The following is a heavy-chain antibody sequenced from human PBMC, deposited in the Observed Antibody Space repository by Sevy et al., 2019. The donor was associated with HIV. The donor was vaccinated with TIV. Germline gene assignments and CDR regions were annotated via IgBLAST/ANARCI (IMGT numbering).Heavy chain of an antibody. Sequence: GESLKISCAASGFTFSSAWMSWVRQAPGKGLEWVGRIKSEIDGGAIDYAAPVKGRFSISREDSKNTVYLQMKGLKTEDTAVYYWITYPEYRGYDEEVINYYYYGMDVWGQGTTVTVSS. V-gene: IGHV3-15*01. CDR3: ITYPEYRGYDEEVINYYYYGMDV. J-gene: IGHJ6*02. CDR1: GFTFSSAW. D-gene: IGHD5-12*01. CDR2: IKSEIDGGAI.